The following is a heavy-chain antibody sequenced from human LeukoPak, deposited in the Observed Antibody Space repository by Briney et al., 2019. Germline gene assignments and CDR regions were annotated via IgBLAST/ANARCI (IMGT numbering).Heavy chain of an antibody. V-gene: IGHV3-66*01. J-gene: IGHJ4*02. CDR2: IYSGGRI. D-gene: IGHD5-18*01. Sequence: GGSLRLSCAASGFTFSSNYMSWVRQAPGKGLEWVSLIYSGGRIFYSDSVKGRFIISTDNSKNTLYLQMNSLRAEDTAVYYCASGYSYGKVDYWGQGTLVTVSS. CDR3: ASGYSYGKVDY. CDR1: GFTFSSNY.